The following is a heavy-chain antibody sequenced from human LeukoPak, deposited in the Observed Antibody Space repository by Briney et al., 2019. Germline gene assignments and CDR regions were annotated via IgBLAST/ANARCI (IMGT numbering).Heavy chain of an antibody. J-gene: IGHJ4*02. V-gene: IGHV1-69*13. D-gene: IGHD5-18*01. Sequence: GASVKVSCKASGGTFSSYAISWVRQAPGQGLEWMGGIIPIFGTANYAQKFQGRVTITADESTSTAYMELSSLRSEDTAVYYCARERDTAIIDYWGQGTLSPSPQ. CDR1: GGTFSSYA. CDR3: ARERDTAIIDY. CDR2: IIPIFGTA.